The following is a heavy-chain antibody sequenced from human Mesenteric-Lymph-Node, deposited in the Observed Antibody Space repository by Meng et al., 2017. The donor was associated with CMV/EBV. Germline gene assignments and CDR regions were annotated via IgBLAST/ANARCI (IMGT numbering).Heavy chain of an antibody. CDR1: GLSVSTNY. D-gene: IGHD4-11*01. CDR3: AKHDYNNYILFDP. Sequence: GESLKISCAPSGLSVSTNYMSWVRQAPGKGLEWVSITYPGGDTYYADSLKGRFTISRDNSKNTLFLQMNNLRTEDTAVYYCAKHDYNNYILFDPWGQGGLVTVSS. CDR2: TYPGGDT. J-gene: IGHJ5*02. V-gene: IGHV3-66*04.